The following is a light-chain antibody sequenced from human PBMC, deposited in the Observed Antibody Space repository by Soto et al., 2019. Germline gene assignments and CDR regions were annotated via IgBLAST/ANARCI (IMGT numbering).Light chain of an antibody. CDR1: QRISDN. CDR2: VAS. CDR3: QLSYGYSFT. Sequence: DIQLTQSPSSLSASVGDRVTIICRTSQRISDNLHWYQQKPGKAPNLLIYVASNLQNGVPSRFRGGGSGTEFTLTISSLQPEDFATYFCQLSYGYSFTFGPG. V-gene: IGKV1-39*01. J-gene: IGKJ3*01.